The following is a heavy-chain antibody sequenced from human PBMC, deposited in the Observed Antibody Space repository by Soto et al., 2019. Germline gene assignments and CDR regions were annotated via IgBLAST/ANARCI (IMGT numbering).Heavy chain of an antibody. V-gene: IGHV4-59*01. D-gene: IGHD3-10*01. CDR2: IYYSGST. Sequence: PSETLSLTCTVSGGSISSYYWSWIRQPTGKGLEWIGYIYYSGSTNYNPSLKSRVTISVDTSKNQFSLKLSSVTAADTAVYYCARDYGSGSYSSAYFDYWGQGTLVTVSS. CDR1: GGSISSYY. CDR3: ARDYGSGSYSSAYFDY. J-gene: IGHJ4*02.